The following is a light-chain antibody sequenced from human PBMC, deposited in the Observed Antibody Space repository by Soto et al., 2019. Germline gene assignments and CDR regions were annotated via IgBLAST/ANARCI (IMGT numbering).Light chain of an antibody. J-gene: IGKJ1*01. CDR1: QTISIN. CDR3: QQYNNWPPAWT. Sequence: ETVMTQSPATLSVSPGDRATLSCRASQTISINLAWYQQKPGQPPRLLIYGASSMANGIPARFSGSGSGTEFTLTIRSLQSEAFAVESCQQYNNWPPAWTFGQGTKVDIK. CDR2: GAS. V-gene: IGKV3-15*01.